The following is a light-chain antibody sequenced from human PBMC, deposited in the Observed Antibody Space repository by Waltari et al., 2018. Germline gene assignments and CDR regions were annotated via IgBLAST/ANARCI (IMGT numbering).Light chain of an antibody. J-gene: IGLJ2*01. V-gene: IGLV2-14*03. CDR1: NSDVGSYNY. CDR2: DVS. CDR3: SSYTTSDVVV. Sequence: QSALTHPASVSGAPGQSITISCTGRNSDVGSYNYVPWYQQYPGKAPKLVIHDVSSRPSGTSYRFSGSKSGNTASLTISGLQAEDEADYYCSSYTTSDVVVFGGGTKVTVL.